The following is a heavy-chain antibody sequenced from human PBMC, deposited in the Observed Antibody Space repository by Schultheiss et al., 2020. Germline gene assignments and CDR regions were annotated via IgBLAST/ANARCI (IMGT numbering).Heavy chain of an antibody. CDR2: IYSSGST. D-gene: IGHD6-19*01. CDR1: GGSISSNY. Sequence: SETLSLTCTVSGGSISSNYWIRQPPGRGLEWIIYIYSSGSTNYDPSLKSRVTISVDTSKNQFSLKLSSVTAADTAVYYCARQGAGHYYYYMDVWGKGTTVTVSS. V-gene: IGHV4-59*08. CDR3: ARQGAGHYYYYMDV. J-gene: IGHJ6*03.